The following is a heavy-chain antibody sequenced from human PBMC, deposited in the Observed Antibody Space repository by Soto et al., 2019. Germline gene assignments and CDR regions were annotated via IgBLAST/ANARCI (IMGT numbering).Heavy chain of an antibody. Sequence: GASVKVSCKASGYTFTSYYMHWVRQAPGQGLEWMGIINPSGGSTSYAQKFQGRVTMTRDTSTSTVYMELSSLRSEDTAVYYCARGGSGYCSSTSCPSLDYWGQGTLVTVSS. V-gene: IGHV1-46*03. CDR3: ARGGSGYCSSTSCPSLDY. CDR1: GYTFTSYY. J-gene: IGHJ4*02. CDR2: INPSGGST. D-gene: IGHD2-2*01.